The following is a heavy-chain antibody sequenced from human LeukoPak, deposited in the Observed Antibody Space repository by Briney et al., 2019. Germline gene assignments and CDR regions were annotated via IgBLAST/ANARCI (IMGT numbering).Heavy chain of an antibody. D-gene: IGHD6-6*01. V-gene: IGHV4-39*02. Sequence: SETLSLTCTVSGGSLSISDYYWGWIRQSPGRGLEWIGSIHYSGNSQYNPSLNSRVTISVDTSKNHFSLKLTSVTAADTAVYYCARYSSSSGWFDPWGQGTLVTVSS. CDR3: ARYSSSSGWFDP. CDR1: GGSLSISDYY. J-gene: IGHJ5*02. CDR2: IHYSGNS.